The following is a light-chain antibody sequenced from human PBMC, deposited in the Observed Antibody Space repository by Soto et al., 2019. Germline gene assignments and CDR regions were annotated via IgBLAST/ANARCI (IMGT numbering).Light chain of an antibody. Sequence: VMTQSPGTLSLSPGERATLSCRASQFISTLLDWYQQKPGQAPRLLMYDVSTRVTGIPARFSGSGYGTDFTLTISSLEPEDFAVYYCQQRSDWQGTFGQGTKVEIK. CDR2: DVS. CDR1: QFISTL. V-gene: IGKV3-11*01. CDR3: QQRSDWQGT. J-gene: IGKJ1*01.